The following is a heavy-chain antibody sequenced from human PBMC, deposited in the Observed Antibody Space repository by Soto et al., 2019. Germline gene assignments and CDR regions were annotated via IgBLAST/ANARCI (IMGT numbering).Heavy chain of an antibody. V-gene: IGHV3-30-3*01. Sequence: QVQLVESGGGVVQPGRSLRLSCAASGFTFSSYAMHWVRPAPGKGLEWVAVISYDGSNKYYADSVKGRFTISRDNSKNTLYLQMNSLRAEDTAVYYCARVPTRNTIFGVVIAADYWGQGTLVTVSS. CDR1: GFTFSSYA. CDR3: ARVPTRNTIFGVVIAADY. J-gene: IGHJ4*02. CDR2: ISYDGSNK. D-gene: IGHD3-3*01.